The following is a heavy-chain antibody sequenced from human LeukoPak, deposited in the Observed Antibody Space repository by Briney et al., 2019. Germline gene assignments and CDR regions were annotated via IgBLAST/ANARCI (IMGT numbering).Heavy chain of an antibody. Sequence: PGGSLRLSCAASGFTFSSYGMHWVRQAPGKGLEWVAVIWYDGSNKYYADSVKGRFTISRDNSKNTLYLQMNSLRAEDTAVYYCARDDGDYDILTGYSPNWFDPWGQGTLVTVSS. J-gene: IGHJ5*02. CDR1: GFTFSSYG. D-gene: IGHD3-9*01. CDR2: IWYDGSNK. V-gene: IGHV3-33*01. CDR3: ARDDGDYDILTGYSPNWFDP.